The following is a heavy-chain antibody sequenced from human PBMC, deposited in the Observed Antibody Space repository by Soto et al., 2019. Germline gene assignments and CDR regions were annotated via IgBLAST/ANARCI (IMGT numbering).Heavy chain of an antibody. V-gene: IGHV3-23*01. D-gene: IGHD3-10*01. Sequence: PGGSLRLSCAASGFTFSSYAMSWVRQAPGKGLEWVSAISGSGGSTYYADSVKGRFTISRDNSKNTLYLQMNSLRAEDTAVYYCAKGTTMVRGVIIPFDYWGQGTLVTVSS. J-gene: IGHJ4*02. CDR3: AKGTTMVRGVIIPFDY. CDR2: ISGSGGST. CDR1: GFTFSSYA.